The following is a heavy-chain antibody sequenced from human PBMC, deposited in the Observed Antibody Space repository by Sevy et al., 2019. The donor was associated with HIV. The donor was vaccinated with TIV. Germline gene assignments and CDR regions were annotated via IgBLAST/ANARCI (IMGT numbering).Heavy chain of an antibody. CDR1: GFTFSSYW. CDR3: GGLFYGSSDY. CDR2: LKFDGSDT. V-gene: IGHV3-7*01. Sequence: GGSLRLSCAASGFTFSSYWMSWVRQAPGKGLEWVATLKFDGSDTFYVDSVKGRFTISRHNPKKSVYLQMTSLSAEDAAVYYYGGLFYGSSDYWGQGTLVTVSS. D-gene: IGHD3-10*01. J-gene: IGHJ4*02.